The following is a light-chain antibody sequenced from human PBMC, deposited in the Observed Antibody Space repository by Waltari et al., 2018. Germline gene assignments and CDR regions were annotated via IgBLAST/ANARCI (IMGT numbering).Light chain of an antibody. Sequence: EVVMTQSPATLSVSPGERVTLSCRASQSVNRFVAWYQQKPGQAPRLLIYGASTRATGIPARVSGSGSGTEFTLTISSLQSEDFAFYYCQQYNDWPPLTFGGGTKLEIK. V-gene: IGKV3-15*01. CDR1: QSVNRF. J-gene: IGKJ4*01. CDR2: GAS. CDR3: QQYNDWPPLT.